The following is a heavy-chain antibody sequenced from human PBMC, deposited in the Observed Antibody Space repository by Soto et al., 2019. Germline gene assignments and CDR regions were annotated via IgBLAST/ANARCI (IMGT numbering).Heavy chain of an antibody. D-gene: IGHD3-16*01. V-gene: IGHV2-5*02. Sequence: SGPTLMNPTQTLTLTCSFSGFSLSTSRVGVAWIRQPPGKARERLAIIEWDDDRRYSPSLKTRLAITKDTSKNQVVLTMTNLDPGDTATYYCAHIMITWGGVSALDAFDMWGQGTIVTVSS. CDR1: GFSLSTSRVG. CDR3: AHIMITWGGVSALDAFDM. CDR2: IEWDDDR. J-gene: IGHJ3*02.